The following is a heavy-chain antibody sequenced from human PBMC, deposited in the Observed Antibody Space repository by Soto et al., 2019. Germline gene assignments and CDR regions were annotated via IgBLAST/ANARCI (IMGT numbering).Heavy chain of an antibody. Sequence: QALSLTSAISGDSVSSNSAACNLIRHSPSRGLEWLGRTYYRSKWYNDYAVSVKSRITINPDTSKNQFSLQLNSVTPEDTAVYYCASGVGARWYYYYGMDVWGQGTTVTVSS. J-gene: IGHJ6*02. CDR1: GDSVSSNSAA. CDR2: TYYRSKWYN. D-gene: IGHD1-26*01. V-gene: IGHV6-1*01. CDR3: ASGVGARWYYYYGMDV.